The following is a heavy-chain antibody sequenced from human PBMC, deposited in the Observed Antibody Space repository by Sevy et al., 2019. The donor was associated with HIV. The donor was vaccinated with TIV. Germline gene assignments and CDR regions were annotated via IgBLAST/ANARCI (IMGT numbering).Heavy chain of an antibody. CDR3: ARDSPGYGGYSY. D-gene: IGHD1-26*01. CDR2: IKEDGSAK. J-gene: IGHJ4*01. V-gene: IGHV3-7*01. CDR1: RFTFKTYW. Sequence: GGSLRLSCAASRFTFKTYWMSWVRQAPGKGLEWVGNIKEDGSAKYYADSVRGRFTISRDNAKNSLYLQMSSLRVEYTAVYYCARDSPGYGGYSYWGQGTLVTVSS.